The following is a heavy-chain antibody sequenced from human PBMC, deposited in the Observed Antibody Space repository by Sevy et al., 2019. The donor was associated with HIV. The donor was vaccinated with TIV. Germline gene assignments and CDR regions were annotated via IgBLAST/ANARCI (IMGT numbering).Heavy chain of an antibody. CDR3: ARAGDSSGYYGGWDYYYYGMDV. J-gene: IGHJ6*02. Sequence: GGSLRLSCAASGFTFSSYAMHWVRQAPGKGLEWVAVISYDGSNKYYADSVKGRFTISRDNSKNTLYLQMISLRAEDTAVYYCARAGDSSGYYGGWDYYYYGMDVWGQGTTVTVSS. CDR1: GFTFSSYA. D-gene: IGHD3-22*01. CDR2: ISYDGSNK. V-gene: IGHV3-30-3*01.